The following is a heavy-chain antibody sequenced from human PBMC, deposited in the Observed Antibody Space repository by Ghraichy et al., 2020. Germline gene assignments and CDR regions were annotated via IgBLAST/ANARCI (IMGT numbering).Heavy chain of an antibody. CDR2: MNPNSGNT. Sequence: ASVKVSCKASGYTFTSYDINWVRQATGQGLEWMGWMNPNSGNTGYAQKFQGRVTMTRNTSISTAYMELSSLRSEDTAVYYCAREWSYDFWSGYRSYYYYGMDVWGQGPTVTVSS. CDR1: GYTFTSYD. D-gene: IGHD3-3*01. CDR3: AREWSYDFWSGYRSYYYYGMDV. J-gene: IGHJ6*02. V-gene: IGHV1-8*01.